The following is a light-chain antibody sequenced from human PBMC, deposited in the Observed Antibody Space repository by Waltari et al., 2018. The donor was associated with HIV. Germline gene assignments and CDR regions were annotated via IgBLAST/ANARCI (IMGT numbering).Light chain of an antibody. Sequence: SSDLTQDPAVSVALGQTVRITCQGDSLRRYSANWYQQKPGQAPVVVMYGKDNRHSGIPNRFSGSSSGNTGSLTITGAQAEDEAVYYCDSRDTNDKHHVFGTGTKVTV. J-gene: IGLJ1*01. CDR2: GKD. CDR3: DSRDTNDKHHV. V-gene: IGLV3-19*01. CDR1: SLRRYS.